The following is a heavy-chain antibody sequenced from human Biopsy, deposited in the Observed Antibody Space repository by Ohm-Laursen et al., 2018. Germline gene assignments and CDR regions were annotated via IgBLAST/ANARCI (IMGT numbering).Heavy chain of an antibody. CDR2: ITADNT. D-gene: IGHD2-21*02. CDR3: ARAFGGAYYSYAFDL. J-gene: IGHJ3*01. CDR1: GYTFYSYG. Sequence: GSSVKVSCKASGYTFYSYGITWVRQAPGQGLEWMGWITADNTNSAQKFQGRLTMTTDISTSTAYMDLKGLRSDDTAIYYCARAFGGAYYSYAFDLWGQGTPVTVSS. V-gene: IGHV1-18*01.